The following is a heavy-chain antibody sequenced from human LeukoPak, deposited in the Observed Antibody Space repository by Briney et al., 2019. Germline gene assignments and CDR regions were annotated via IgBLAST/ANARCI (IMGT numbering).Heavy chain of an antibody. J-gene: IGHJ4*02. CDR1: GFTFSSYA. CDR2: ISYDGSNK. CDR3: AKAPGYLL. Sequence: GGSLRLSCAASGFTFSSYAMHWVRQAPGKGLEWVAVISYDGSNKYYADSVKGRFTISRDNSKNTLFLRMNSLRAEDTAVYYCAKAPGYLLWGQGTLVIVSS. V-gene: IGHV3-30*04. D-gene: IGHD5-18*01.